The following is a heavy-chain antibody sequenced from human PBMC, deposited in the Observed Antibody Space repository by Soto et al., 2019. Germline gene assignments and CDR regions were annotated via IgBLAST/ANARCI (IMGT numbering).Heavy chain of an antibody. J-gene: IGHJ5*02. Sequence: EVQLVESGGGLVQPGRSLRLSCAASGFIFDDYGMHWVRQAPGKGLEWVSGISWNGDTKGYADSVKGRFTISRDNAKNSLYLQMNSLSVEDTALYYCAKGRSYASVLGQSWFDPWGQGTLVTVSS. CDR3: AKGRSYASVLGQSWFDP. CDR1: GFIFDDYG. V-gene: IGHV3-9*01. CDR2: ISWNGDTK. D-gene: IGHD3-10*01.